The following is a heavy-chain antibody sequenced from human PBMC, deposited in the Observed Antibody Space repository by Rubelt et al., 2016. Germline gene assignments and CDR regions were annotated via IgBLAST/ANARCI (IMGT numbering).Heavy chain of an antibody. Sequence: QVQLVQSGTEVKKPGASVKVSCKTSGYTFTDYGISWVRQAPGQGLEWVGWFTAYTGDTHYAQKLRGRVTITTDSSTNTAYMELGSLRSDDTAVYYCARGWGDYWGQGTLVTVSS. D-gene: IGHD7-27*01. CDR1: GYTFTDYG. J-gene: IGHJ4*02. V-gene: IGHV1-18*01. CDR3: ARGWGDY. CDR2: FTAYTGDT.